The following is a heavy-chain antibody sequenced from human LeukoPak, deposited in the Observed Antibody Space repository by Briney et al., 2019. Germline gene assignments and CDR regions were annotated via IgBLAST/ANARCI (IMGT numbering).Heavy chain of an antibody. Sequence: PSETLSLTCTVSGGSISGYYWSWIRQPPGKGLEWIGYIYYSGSTNYNPSLKSRVTISVDTSKNQFSLKLSSVTAADTAVYYCARLAAGYYGYDYWGQGTLVTVPS. V-gene: IGHV4-59*08. D-gene: IGHD3-10*01. CDR1: GGSISGYY. CDR2: IYYSGST. J-gene: IGHJ4*02. CDR3: ARLAAGYYGYDY.